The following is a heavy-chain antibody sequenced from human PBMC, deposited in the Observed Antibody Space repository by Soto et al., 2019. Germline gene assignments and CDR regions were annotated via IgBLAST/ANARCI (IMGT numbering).Heavy chain of an antibody. D-gene: IGHD3-3*01. CDR2: INHSGST. CDR1: GGSLSGYY. J-gene: IGHJ6*04. V-gene: IGHV4-34*01. Sequence: ASEALSLTCGGYGGSLSGYYWSWIRQPPGKGLEWIGEINHSGSTNYNPSLKSRVTISIDTSKNQFSLKLSSVTAADTAVYYCARVGRDDFWSDYYSRHLLDVWAKGTSVTVSS. CDR3: ARVGRDDFWSDYYSRHLLDV.